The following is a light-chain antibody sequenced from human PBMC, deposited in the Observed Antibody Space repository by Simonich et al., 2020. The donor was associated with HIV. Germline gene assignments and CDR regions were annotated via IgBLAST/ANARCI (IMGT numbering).Light chain of an antibody. CDR1: QSISTW. V-gene: IGKV1-5*03. Sequence: DIQMTQSPSSLSASVGDRVTPTCRASQSISTWLAWYQQKPGKAPKLLIYKAASLESGVPSRVSGSGSGTEFTLTISSLQPDDFATYYCQQYNSYPMYTFGQGTKLEIK. J-gene: IGKJ2*01. CDR2: KAA. CDR3: QQYNSYPMYT.